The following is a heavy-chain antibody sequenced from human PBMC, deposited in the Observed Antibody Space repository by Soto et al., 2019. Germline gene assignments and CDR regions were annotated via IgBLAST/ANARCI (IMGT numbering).Heavy chain of an antibody. Sequence: VQVVASGGGLVQPGRSLRLSCAVSGFRFEQYVMHWVRQAPGKGLECVSTVSPTGDTVAYADSVEGRFTVSRDNAKNSLYLQMTSLKGDDPAFYYGLKDDTNGSIDDWGQGTLVTVSS. CDR1: GFRFEQYV. CDR2: VSPTGDTV. D-gene: IGHD3-10*01. V-gene: IGHV3-9*01. CDR3: LKDDTNGSIDD. J-gene: IGHJ4*02.